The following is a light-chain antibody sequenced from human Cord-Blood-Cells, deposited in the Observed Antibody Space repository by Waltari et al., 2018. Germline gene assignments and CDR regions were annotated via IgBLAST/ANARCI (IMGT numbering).Light chain of an antibody. CDR1: SSDVGGYNY. J-gene: IGLJ2*01. V-gene: IGLV2-14*01. Sequence: QSALTQPASVSGSPGQSITISCTGTSSDVGGYNYVSWYQQHPGKAPKLMIYDFSKLPSGVSNRFSGSKSGNTASLTISGLQAEDEADYYCSSYTSSSTLVFGGGTKLTVL. CDR3: SSYTSSSTLV. CDR2: DFS.